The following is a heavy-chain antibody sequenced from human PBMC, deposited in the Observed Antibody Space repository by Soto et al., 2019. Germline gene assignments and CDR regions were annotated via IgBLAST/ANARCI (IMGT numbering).Heavy chain of an antibody. V-gene: IGHV4-59*12. J-gene: IGHJ6*02. CDR2: IYYSGST. D-gene: IGHD6-13*01. CDR1: GGSISSYY. Sequence: PSETLSLTCTVSGGSISSYYWSWIRQPPGKGLEWIGYIYYSGSTNYNPSLKSRVTISVDTSKNQFSLQLNSVTPEDTAVYYCARDWTIRTGIPYYYYGMDVWGQGTTVTVSS. CDR3: ARDWTIRTGIPYYYYGMDV.